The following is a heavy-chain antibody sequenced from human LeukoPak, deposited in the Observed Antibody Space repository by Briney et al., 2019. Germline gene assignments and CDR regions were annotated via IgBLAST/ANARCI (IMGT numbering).Heavy chain of an antibody. Sequence: ASVTVSCKASGYTFTSYYMHWVRQAPRQGLEWVGIINISGGSTSYAQKFQGRVTMTRDTSTSTVYMELSSLRSEDTAVYYCLVLGYCSGGSCPPNAFDIWGQGTMVTVSS. CDR3: LVLGYCSGGSCPPNAFDI. V-gene: IGHV1-46*01. CDR2: INISGGST. J-gene: IGHJ3*02. D-gene: IGHD2-15*01. CDR1: GYTFTSYY.